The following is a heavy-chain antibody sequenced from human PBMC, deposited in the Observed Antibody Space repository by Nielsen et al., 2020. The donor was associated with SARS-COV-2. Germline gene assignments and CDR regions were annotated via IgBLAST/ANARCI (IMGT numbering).Heavy chain of an antibody. J-gene: IGHJ4*02. V-gene: IGHV3-30*03. CDR1: GFTFSSYG. CDR2: ISNDESKI. D-gene: IGHD5-24*01. CDR3: TSEMAT. Sequence: GGSLRLSCAASGFTFSSYGMHWVRQAPGKGLEWVALISNDESKIYYSDSVKGRFTTSRDNSNKSLYLQMNSLRPEDTAVYYCTSEMATWGQGTPVTVSS.